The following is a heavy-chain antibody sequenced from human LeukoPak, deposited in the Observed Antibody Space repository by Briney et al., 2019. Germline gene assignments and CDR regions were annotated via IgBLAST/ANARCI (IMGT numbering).Heavy chain of an antibody. CDR1: GFNFRDYH. J-gene: IGHJ4*02. Sequence: GGSLRLSCAASGFNFRDYHMSWIRQAPGKGLEWVAYIVGSSSYTNYADSVKGRFTISRDNGENSLYLQMNSLRDEDTAVYYCARGADSSGYYYFDYWGQGTLVTVSS. D-gene: IGHD3-22*01. CDR2: IVGSSSYT. V-gene: IGHV3-11*06. CDR3: ARGADSSGYYYFDY.